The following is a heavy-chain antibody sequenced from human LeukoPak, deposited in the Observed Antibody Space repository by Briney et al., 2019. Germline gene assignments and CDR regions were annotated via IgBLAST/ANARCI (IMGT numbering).Heavy chain of an antibody. CDR1: GFTFSRYW. CDR3: AREGRGYSYAFEY. Sequence: PGGSLRLSCAASGFTFSRYWMHWVRQVPGKGLVWVSRINSDGSSTTYADSVKGRFTISRDNGQNTLYLQMNSLRAEDTAVYYCAREGRGYSYAFEYWGQGTLVTVSS. V-gene: IGHV3-74*01. CDR2: INSDGSST. J-gene: IGHJ4*02. D-gene: IGHD5-18*01.